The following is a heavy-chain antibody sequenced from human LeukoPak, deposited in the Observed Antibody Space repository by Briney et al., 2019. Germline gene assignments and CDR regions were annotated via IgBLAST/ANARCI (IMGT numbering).Heavy chain of an antibody. Sequence: ASVKVSCKASGYTFTSYYMHWVRQAPGQGLEWMGIINPSGGSTSYAQKFQGRVTMTRDTSTSTVYMELSSLRSEDTAVYYCARVRMITFGGVIVTLDAFDIWGQGTMVTVSS. J-gene: IGHJ3*02. V-gene: IGHV1-46*01. CDR3: ARVRMITFGGVIVTLDAFDI. D-gene: IGHD3-16*02. CDR2: INPSGGST. CDR1: GYTFTSYY.